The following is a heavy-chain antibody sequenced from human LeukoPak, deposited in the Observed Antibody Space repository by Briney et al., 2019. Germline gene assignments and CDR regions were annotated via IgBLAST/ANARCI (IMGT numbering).Heavy chain of an antibody. CDR1: GFTFSRYW. CDR3: ARIGYTSSSNDY. D-gene: IGHD2-15*01. J-gene: IGHJ4*02. CDR2: INQDGSVI. Sequence: GGSLILSCAASGFTFSRYWMSWVRQAPGKGLEWVANINQDGSVIYYVDSVKGRLIISRDNAKNSLSLQMNSLRVEDTAVYYCARIGYTSSSNDYWGQGTLVTVSS. V-gene: IGHV3-7*01.